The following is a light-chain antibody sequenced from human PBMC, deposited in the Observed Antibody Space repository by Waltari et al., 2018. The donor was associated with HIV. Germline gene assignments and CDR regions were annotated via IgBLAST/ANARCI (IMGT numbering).Light chain of an antibody. J-gene: IGLJ3*02. CDR2: EVT. CDR1: SSDLGTHNR. Sequence: QSALTQPPSVSGSPGQSVAIPCTGTSSDLGTHNRVSWYQRPPGTAPKLMIYEVTNRPSGVPDRFSGSKSGNTASLTISGLQAEDEGDYYCSSYTSSNTWVFGGGTKLTVL. CDR3: SSYTSSNTWV. V-gene: IGLV2-18*02.